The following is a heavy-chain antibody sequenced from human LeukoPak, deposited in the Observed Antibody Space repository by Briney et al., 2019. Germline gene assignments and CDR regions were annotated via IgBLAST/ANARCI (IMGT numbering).Heavy chain of an antibody. CDR3: ARGPHCSSTSCYTGLWRFDP. Sequence: GGSLRLSCAASGFTFSIYSMNWVRQAPGKGLEWVSYIGGTHSNIYYADSVKGRFTISRDNSKNTLYLQMNSLRAEDTAVYYCARGPHCSSTSCYTGLWRFDPWGQGTLVTVSS. V-gene: IGHV3-48*01. CDR2: IGGTHSNI. J-gene: IGHJ5*02. D-gene: IGHD2-2*02. CDR1: GFTFSIYS.